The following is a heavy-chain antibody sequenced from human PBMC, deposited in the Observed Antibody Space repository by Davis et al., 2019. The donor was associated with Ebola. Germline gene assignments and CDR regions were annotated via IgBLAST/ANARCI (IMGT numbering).Heavy chain of an antibody. CDR3: ARDFFDSSGFFYYFDY. Sequence: MPSETLSLTCAVYGGSFSGYYWSWIRQPPGKGLEWIGEINHSGSTNYNPSLKSRATISVDKSKNQFSLKLNSVTAADTAVYYCARDFFDSSGFFYYFDYWGQGALVTVSS. CDR1: GGSFSGYY. V-gene: IGHV4-34*01. D-gene: IGHD3-22*01. J-gene: IGHJ4*02. CDR2: INHSGST.